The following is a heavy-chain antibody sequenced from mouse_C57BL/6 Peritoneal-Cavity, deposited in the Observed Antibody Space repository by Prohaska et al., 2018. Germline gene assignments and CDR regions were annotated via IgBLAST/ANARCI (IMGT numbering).Heavy chain of an antibody. CDR2: ITHSGET. CDR1: GFPITSGYY. V-gene: IGHV12-3*01. J-gene: IGHJ1*03. Sequence: QMQLQESGPGLVKPSQSLFLTCSITGFPITSGYYWIWIRQSPGKPLEWMGYITHSGETFYNPSLQSPISITRETSKNQFFLQLNSVTTEDTAMYYCAGGLYYGYWYFDVWGTGTTVTVSS. D-gene: IGHD2-1*01. CDR3: AGGLYYGYWYFDV.